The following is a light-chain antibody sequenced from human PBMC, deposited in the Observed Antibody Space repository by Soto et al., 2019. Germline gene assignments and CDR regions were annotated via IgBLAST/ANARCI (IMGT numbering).Light chain of an antibody. J-gene: IGKJ1*01. CDR2: GAS. CDR1: QSVSNNY. Sequence: EIVLTQSPGTVSLSPGERATLSCRASQSVSNNYLAWYQQKPGQAPRLLIYGASNRATSIPGRFSGSGSGTDFTLTISRLEPEDFAVYYCQQYGSSGTFGQGTKVDIK. CDR3: QQYGSSGT. V-gene: IGKV3-20*01.